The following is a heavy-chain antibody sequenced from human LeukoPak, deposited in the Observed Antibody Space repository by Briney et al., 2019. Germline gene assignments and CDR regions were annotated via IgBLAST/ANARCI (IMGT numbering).Heavy chain of an antibody. CDR3: ARGTFHSSGYYLFDY. D-gene: IGHD3-22*01. J-gene: IGHJ4*02. V-gene: IGHV4-4*07. CDR2: IYNSGNT. Sequence: KPSETLSLTCTGSGGSLSTNYWSWIRQPAGKGLEWIGRIYNSGNTNYSPSLESRATMSADTSKNQFSLKLSSVTAADTAVYYCARGTFHSSGYYLFDYWGQGTLVTVSS. CDR1: GGSLSTNY.